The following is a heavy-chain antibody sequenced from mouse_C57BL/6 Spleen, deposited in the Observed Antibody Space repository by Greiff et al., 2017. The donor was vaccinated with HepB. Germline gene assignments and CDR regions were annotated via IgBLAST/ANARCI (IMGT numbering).Heavy chain of an antibody. Sequence: QVQLQQSGTELVKPGASVKLSCKASGYTFTSYWMHWVKQRPGQGLEWIGNINPGNGGTNYNEKFKSKATLTVDKSSSTSYMQLSSLTSEDSAVYYCARTIYYDGGYAMDYCGQGTSVTVSS. J-gene: IGHJ4*01. CDR2: INPGNGGT. V-gene: IGHV1-53*01. CDR1: GYTFTSYW. CDR3: ARTIYYDGGYAMDY. D-gene: IGHD2-4*01.